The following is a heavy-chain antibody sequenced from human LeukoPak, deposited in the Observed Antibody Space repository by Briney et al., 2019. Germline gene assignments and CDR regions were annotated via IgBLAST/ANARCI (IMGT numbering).Heavy chain of an antibody. Sequence: GGSLRLSCAASGFTSSNAWMSWVRQAPGKGLEWVGRIKSKTDGGTTDYAAPVKGRFTISRDDSKNTLCLQMNSLKTEDTAVYYCTTDGYSSGPFDYWGQGTLVTVSS. CDR3: TTDGYSSGPFDY. J-gene: IGHJ4*02. V-gene: IGHV3-15*01. CDR1: GFTSSNAW. CDR2: IKSKTDGGTT. D-gene: IGHD6-19*01.